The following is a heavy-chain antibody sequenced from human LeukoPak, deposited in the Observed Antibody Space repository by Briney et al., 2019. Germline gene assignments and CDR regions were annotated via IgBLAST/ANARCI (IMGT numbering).Heavy chain of an antibody. CDR3: ARRPLQQFDY. D-gene: IGHD4-11*01. Sequence: SETLSLTCAVYGGSFSGYYWSWIRQPPGKGLEWIGEINHSGSTNYNPSLKSRVTISVDTSKNQFSLKLSSVTAADTAVYYRARRPLQQFDYWGQGTLVTVSS. CDR1: GGSFSGYY. CDR2: INHSGST. V-gene: IGHV4-34*01. J-gene: IGHJ4*02.